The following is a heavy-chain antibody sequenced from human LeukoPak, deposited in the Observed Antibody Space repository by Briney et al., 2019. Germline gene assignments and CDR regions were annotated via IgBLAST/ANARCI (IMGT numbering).Heavy chain of an antibody. D-gene: IGHD2-15*01. Sequence: GGSLRLSCTASGFTFSTYAMSWVRQAPGKGLEWVSGISNGGDYTYYADSVKGRFTISRDNYKNTLYLQMNSLRADDTAVYHCAKEKKSGGWPIDYWGQGALVTVSS. CDR3: AKEKKSGGWPIDY. V-gene: IGHV3-23*01. CDR1: GFTFSTYA. J-gene: IGHJ4*02. CDR2: ISNGGDYT.